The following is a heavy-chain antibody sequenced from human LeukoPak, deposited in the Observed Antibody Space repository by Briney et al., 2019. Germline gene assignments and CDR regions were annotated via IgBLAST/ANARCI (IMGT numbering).Heavy chain of an antibody. D-gene: IGHD1-7*01. CDR3: ASGTVGNYALDY. Sequence: GGSLRLFCAASGLTFSRYNMNWVRQAPGKGLEWVSSIGTSSNNIYYTDSVKGRFTISRDNAKNSLYLQVDSLRVEDTAVYFCASGTVGNYALDYWGQGTLVTVSS. V-gene: IGHV3-21*01. CDR2: IGTSSNNI. CDR1: GLTFSRYN. J-gene: IGHJ4*02.